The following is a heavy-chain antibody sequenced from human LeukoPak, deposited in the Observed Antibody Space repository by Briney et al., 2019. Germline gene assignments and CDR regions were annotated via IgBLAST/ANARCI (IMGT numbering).Heavy chain of an antibody. V-gene: IGHV3-30*04. J-gene: IGHJ4*02. CDR3: ARDLSGYYDY. CDR1: GFTFSSYA. CDR2: ISYDGSNK. D-gene: IGHD3-22*01. Sequence: GGSLRLSCAASGFTFSSYAMHWVRQAPGKGLEWVAVISYDGSNKYYADSVKGRFTISRDNSKNTLYLQMNSLRAEDTAVYYCARDLSGYYDYWGQGTLVTVSS.